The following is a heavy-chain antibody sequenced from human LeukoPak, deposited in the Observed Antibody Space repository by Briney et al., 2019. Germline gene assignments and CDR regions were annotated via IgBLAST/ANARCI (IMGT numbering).Heavy chain of an antibody. D-gene: IGHD3-10*01. J-gene: IGHJ6*02. CDR1: GFTFSSYS. Sequence: PGGSLGLSCAASGFTFSSYSMHWVRQAPGKGLVWVSRINSDGSSTTYADSVKGRFTISRDNAKNTLYLQMNSLRAEDTAVYYCARDYGRSRDYGMDVWGQGTTVTVSS. CDR3: ARDYGRSRDYGMDV. CDR2: INSDGSST. V-gene: IGHV3-74*01.